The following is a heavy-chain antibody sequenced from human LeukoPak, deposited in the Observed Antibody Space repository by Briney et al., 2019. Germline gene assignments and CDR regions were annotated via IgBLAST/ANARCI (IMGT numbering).Heavy chain of an antibody. CDR2: IRYDGSNK. CDR3: AKDDYSIDWFDP. J-gene: IGHJ5*02. V-gene: IGHV3-30*02. CDR1: GFTFSSYG. D-gene: IGHD4-11*01. Sequence: PGGSLRLSCAASGFTFSSYGMHWVRQAPGKGLEWVAFIRYDGSNKYYADSVKSRFTISRDNSKNTLYLQMNSLRAEDTAVYYCAKDDYSIDWFDPWGQGTLVTVSS.